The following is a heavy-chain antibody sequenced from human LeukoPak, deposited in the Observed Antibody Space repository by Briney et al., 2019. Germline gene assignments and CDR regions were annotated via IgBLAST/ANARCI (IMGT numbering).Heavy chain of an antibody. CDR3: ARGGVYCSGGSCNPLRFDY. V-gene: IGHV3-11*01. CDR2: ISSSGSTI. CDR1: GFTFSDYY. J-gene: IGHJ4*02. D-gene: IGHD2-15*01. Sequence: GGSLRLSCAASGFTFSDYYMSWIRPAPGKGLEWVSYISSSGSTIYYADSVKGRFTISRDNAKNSLYLQMNSLRAEDTAVYYCARGGVYCSGGSCNPLRFDYWGQGTLVTVSS.